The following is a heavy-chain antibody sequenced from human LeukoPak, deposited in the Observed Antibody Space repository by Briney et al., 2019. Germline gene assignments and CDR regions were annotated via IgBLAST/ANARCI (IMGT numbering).Heavy chain of an antibody. V-gene: IGHV4-4*07. Sequence: PSETLSLICTVSGDSMSNYYWSWIRQPAGKGLEWIGRIYTSGTTAYNPSLKSRVTMSMDKPKDQFSLKVTSVAAADTAIYYCARGMTFYYDSRGYYGALDIWGQGTMVTVSS. CDR1: GDSMSNYY. D-gene: IGHD3-22*01. CDR2: IYTSGTT. CDR3: ARGMTFYYDSRGYYGALDI. J-gene: IGHJ3*02.